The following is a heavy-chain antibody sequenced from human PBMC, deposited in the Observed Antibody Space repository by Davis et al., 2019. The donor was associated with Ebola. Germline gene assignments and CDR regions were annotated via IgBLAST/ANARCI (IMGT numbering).Heavy chain of an antibody. CDR3: GVAAAGIDY. J-gene: IGHJ4*02. V-gene: IGHV3-64D*06. D-gene: IGHD6-13*01. CDR2: ISSNGGST. Sequence: GESLKISCSASGFTFSSYAMHWVRQAPGKGLEYVSAISSNGGSTYYADSVKGRFTISRDNSKNTLYLQMSSLRAEDTAVYYCGVAAAGIDYWGQGTLVTVSS. CDR1: GFTFSSYA.